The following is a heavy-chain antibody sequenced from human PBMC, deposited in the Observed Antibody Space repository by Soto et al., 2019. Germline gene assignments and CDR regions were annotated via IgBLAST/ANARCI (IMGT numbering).Heavy chain of an antibody. CDR2: IYYSGST. Sequence: QVQLQESGPGLVKPSQTLSLTCTVSGGSISSGGYYWSWIRQHPGKDLEWIGYIYYSGSTYYNPSLKSRVTISVDTSKNQFSLKLSSVTAADTAVYYWARESDSSSWDYYGMDVWGQGTTVTVSS. CDR1: GGSISSGGYY. J-gene: IGHJ6*02. CDR3: ARESDSSSWDYYGMDV. D-gene: IGHD6-13*01. V-gene: IGHV4-31*03.